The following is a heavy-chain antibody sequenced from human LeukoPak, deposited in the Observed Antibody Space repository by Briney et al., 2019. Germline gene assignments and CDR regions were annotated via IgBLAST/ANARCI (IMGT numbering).Heavy chain of an antibody. Sequence: GSLRLSCAASGFTFSSYAMSWIRQPPGKGLEWIGTIYHTGSTYYNPSLKSRVTISVDTSKNQFSLKLTSVTAADTAVYYCARGVNSGYFDYCGQGTLVTVSS. CDR1: GFTFSSYA. D-gene: IGHD1-26*01. CDR2: IYHTGST. CDR3: ARGVNSGYFDY. J-gene: IGHJ4*02. V-gene: IGHV4-38-2*01.